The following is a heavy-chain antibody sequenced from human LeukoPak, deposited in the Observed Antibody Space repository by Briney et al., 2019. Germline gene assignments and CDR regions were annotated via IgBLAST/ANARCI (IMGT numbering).Heavy chain of an antibody. CDR3: AKVLKAAGTLGRDY. CDR1: GFTFSSYA. CDR2: FSGSGGST. V-gene: IGHV3-23*01. J-gene: IGHJ4*02. D-gene: IGHD6-13*01. Sequence: GSLRLSCAASGFTFSSYAMSWVRQAPGKGLECISGFSGSGGSTYYADSVKGRFTISRDNSKNTLYLQMNSLRAEDTAVCYCAKVLKAAGTLGRDYWGQGTLVTVSS.